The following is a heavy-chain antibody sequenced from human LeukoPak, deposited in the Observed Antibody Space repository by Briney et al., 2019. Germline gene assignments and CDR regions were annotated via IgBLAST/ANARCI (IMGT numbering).Heavy chain of an antibody. CDR2: IKKDGSEK. Sequence: GGPLRLSCAASGFTFSSYWMSWVRQAPGKGLEWVANIKKDGSEKYYVDSVKGRFTISRDNAKNSLYLQMNSLRAEDTAVYYCARDLYRIVVVPHYFDYWGQGTLVTVSS. V-gene: IGHV3-7*01. J-gene: IGHJ4*02. CDR1: GFTFSSYW. D-gene: IGHD3-22*01. CDR3: ARDLYRIVVVPHYFDY.